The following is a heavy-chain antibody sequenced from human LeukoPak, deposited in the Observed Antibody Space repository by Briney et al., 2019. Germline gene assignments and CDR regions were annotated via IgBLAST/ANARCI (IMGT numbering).Heavy chain of an antibody. D-gene: IGHD2-21*01. CDR3: ARGVVVIAGGLSNAFDI. V-gene: IGHV3-13*01. J-gene: IGHJ3*02. CDR2: IGTAGDT. CDR1: GFTFSSYD. Sequence: GGSLRLSCAASGFTFSSYDMHWVRQATGKGLEWVSAIGTAGDTYYPGSVKGRFTISRENAKNSLYLQMNSLRAGDTAVYYCARGVVVIAGGLSNAFDIWGQGTTVTVSS.